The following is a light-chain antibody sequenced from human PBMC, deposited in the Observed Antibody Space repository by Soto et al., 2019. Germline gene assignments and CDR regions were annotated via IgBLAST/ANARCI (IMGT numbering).Light chain of an antibody. CDR1: QGISHY. CDR2: AAY. CDR3: QKYDRAPPWT. Sequence: DIQMTQSPSSLSASVGDRVTITCRASQGISHYLAWYQQKPGQVPKLLISAAYTLQSGVPSRFSGSGSGTDFSLTISGLQPEDVGTYYCQKYDRAPPWTFGQGTKVEIK. J-gene: IGKJ1*01. V-gene: IGKV1-27*01.